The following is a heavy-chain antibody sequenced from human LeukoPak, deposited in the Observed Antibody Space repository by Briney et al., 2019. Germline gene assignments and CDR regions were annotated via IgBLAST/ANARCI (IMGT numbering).Heavy chain of an antibody. J-gene: IGHJ4*02. V-gene: IGHV3-30*02. CDR3: TKESESYDSSGSTFDY. CDR1: GFTFSSCG. CDR2: IRYDGRNK. D-gene: IGHD3-22*01. Sequence: GGSLRLSCAASGFTFSSCGMHWVRQAPGKGLEWVAFIRYDGRNKYYADSVKGRFTISRDNSKNTLYLQMNSLRAEDTAVYYCTKESESYDSSGSTFDYWGQGTLVTVSS.